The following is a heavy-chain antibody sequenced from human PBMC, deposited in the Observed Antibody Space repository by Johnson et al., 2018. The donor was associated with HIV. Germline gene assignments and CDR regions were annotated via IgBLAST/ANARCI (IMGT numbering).Heavy chain of an antibody. Sequence: VQLVESGGGLVQPGGSLRLSCAASGFTVSSNYMSWVRQAPGKGLEWVSVIYSGGTTFYADSVKGRFTISRDNSKNTLYLQMNTLRAEDTAVYYCARAAYYDFWSGYFDAFDIWGQGTMVTVSS. CDR3: ARAAYYDFWSGYFDAFDI. CDR2: IYSGGTT. D-gene: IGHD3-3*01. CDR1: GFTVSSNY. J-gene: IGHJ3*02. V-gene: IGHV3-66*01.